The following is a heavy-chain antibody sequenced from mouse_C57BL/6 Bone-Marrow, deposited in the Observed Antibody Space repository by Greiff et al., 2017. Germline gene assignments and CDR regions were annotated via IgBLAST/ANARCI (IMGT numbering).Heavy chain of an antibody. V-gene: IGHV14-4*01. CDR3: TTAYYSNYYFDY. D-gene: IGHD2-5*01. J-gene: IGHJ2*01. Sequence: VQLQQSGAELVRPGASVKLSCTASGFNIKDDYMHWVKQRPEQGLEWIGWIDPENGDTEYASKFQGKATITADTSYNTAYLQLSSLTSEDTAVYYCTTAYYSNYYFDYWGQGTTLTVSS. CDR2: IDPENGDT. CDR1: GFNIKDDY.